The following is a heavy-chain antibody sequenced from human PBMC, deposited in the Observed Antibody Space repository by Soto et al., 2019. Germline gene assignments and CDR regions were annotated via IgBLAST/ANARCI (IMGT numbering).Heavy chain of an antibody. CDR1: GFSFSSHG. CDR2: ISYDGGNK. J-gene: IGHJ4*02. Sequence: QVQLVESGGGVVQPGRSLTLSCLVSGFSFSSHGMHWIRQAPGKGLEWLAVISYDGGNKNYADSGKDRFTISRDNSKNRVFLQISSLGPEDTAVYFCVRDPPGGDYWAGFQYWGQGTLVIVSS. V-gene: IGHV3-30*03. CDR3: VRDPPGGDYWAGFQY. D-gene: IGHD2-8*02.